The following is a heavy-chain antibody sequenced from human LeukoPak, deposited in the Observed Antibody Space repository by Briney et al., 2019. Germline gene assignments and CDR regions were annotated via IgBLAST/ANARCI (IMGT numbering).Heavy chain of an antibody. CDR2: IYTTGRT. CDR3: ARAGYTISSYRFDY. Sequence: SETLSLTCSVSGGSTSSYWWSWIRQPAGKGLEFIGRIYTTGRTNYNPSLKSRVSMSVDTSKNKFSLEPRSVTAADTAVYFCARAGYTISSYRFDYWGQGALVTVSS. V-gene: IGHV4-4*07. J-gene: IGHJ4*02. CDR1: GGSTSSYW. D-gene: IGHD3-16*02.